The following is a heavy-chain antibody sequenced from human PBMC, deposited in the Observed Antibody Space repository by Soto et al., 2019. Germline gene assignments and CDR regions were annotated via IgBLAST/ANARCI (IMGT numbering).Heavy chain of an antibody. CDR2: ITPFNGDV. V-gene: IGHV1-45*02. D-gene: IGHD1-26*01. CDR1: GNTFTYRY. CDR3: ASGGAGSGPFTWELPDH. J-gene: IGHJ4*02. Sequence: QMQLVQSGAEVKKTGSSVTVSCKALGNTFTYRYLHWVRQAPGQALEWMGWITPFNGDVHYAQKFQARATITRDRSINTAYMRMSSLRSEDTAMYYCASGGAGSGPFTWELPDHWGQGTLVTVSP.